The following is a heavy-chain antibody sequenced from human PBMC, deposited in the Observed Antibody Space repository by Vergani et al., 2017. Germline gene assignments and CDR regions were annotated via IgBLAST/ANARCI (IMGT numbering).Heavy chain of an antibody. J-gene: IGHJ3*02. CDR1: GFTFSSYG. Sequence: VQLVESGGGLVQPGRSLRLSCAASGFTFSSYGMHWVRQAPGKGLEWVAVIWYDGSNKYYADSVKGRFTISRDNSKNTLYLQMNSLRAEDTAVYYCARPYYDFWSGYYDAFNIWGQGTMVTVSS. V-gene: IGHV3-33*08. D-gene: IGHD3-3*01. CDR3: ARPYYDFWSGYYDAFNI. CDR2: IWYDGSNK.